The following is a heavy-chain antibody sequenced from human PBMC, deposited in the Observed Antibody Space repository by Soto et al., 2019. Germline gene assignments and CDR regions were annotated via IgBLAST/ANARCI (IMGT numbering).Heavy chain of an antibody. J-gene: IGHJ4*02. CDR3: ARSYYYDSSGYTKYYFDY. CDR1: GGTFSSYA. V-gene: IGHV1-69*13. CDR2: IIPIFGTA. Sequence: SVKVSCKASGGTFSSYAISWVRQAPGQGLEWMGGIIPIFGTANYAQKFQGRVTITADESTSTAYMELSSLRSEDTAVYYCARSYYYDSSGYTKYYFDYWGQGTLVPVSS. D-gene: IGHD3-22*01.